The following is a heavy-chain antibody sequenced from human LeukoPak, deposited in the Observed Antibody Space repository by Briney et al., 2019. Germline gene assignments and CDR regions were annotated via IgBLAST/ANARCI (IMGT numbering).Heavy chain of an antibody. V-gene: IGHV1-8*01. CDR2: MNPNSGNT. J-gene: IGHJ4*02. CDR3: ARSSGRYDNFDY. CDR1: GYTFTSYD. Sequence: ASVKVSCKASGYTFTSYDINWVRQATGQGLEWMGWMNPNSGNTGYAQKFQGRVTMTRNTSISTAYMELSSPRSEDTAVYYCARSSGRYDNFDYWGQGTLVTVSS. D-gene: IGHD6-6*01.